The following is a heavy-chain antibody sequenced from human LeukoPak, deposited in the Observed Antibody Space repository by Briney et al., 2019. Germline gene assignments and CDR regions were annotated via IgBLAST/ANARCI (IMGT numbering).Heavy chain of an antibody. D-gene: IGHD6-13*01. CDR2: ISYDGGNK. J-gene: IGHJ6*02. CDR1: GFTFSSYA. Sequence: GGSLRLSCAASGFTFSSYAMHWVRQAPGKGLEWVAVISYDGGNKYYADSVKGRFTISRDNSKNTLYLQMNSLRAEDTAVYYCARDRCSSSWYGLYYYYYGMDVWGQGTTVTVSS. V-gene: IGHV3-30-3*01. CDR3: ARDRCSSSWYGLYYYYYGMDV.